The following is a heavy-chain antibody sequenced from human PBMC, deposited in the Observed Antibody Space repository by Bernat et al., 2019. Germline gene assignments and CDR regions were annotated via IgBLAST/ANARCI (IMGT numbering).Heavy chain of an antibody. V-gene: IGHV3-30-3*01. CDR2: ISYDGSNK. Sequence: QVQLVESGGGVVQPGRSLRLSCAASGFTFSSYAMHWVRQAPGKGLEWVAVISYDGSNKYYADSVKGRFTISRDNSKNTLYLQMNSLRAEDTAVYYCAARTTGTTWTTDYWGQGTLVIVSS. CDR3: AARTTGTTWTTDY. D-gene: IGHD1-1*01. J-gene: IGHJ4*02. CDR1: GFTFSSYA.